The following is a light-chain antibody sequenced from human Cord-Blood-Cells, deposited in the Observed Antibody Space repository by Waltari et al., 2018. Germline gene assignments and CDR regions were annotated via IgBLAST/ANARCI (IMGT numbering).Light chain of an antibody. CDR2: AAS. Sequence: IRMTQSPSSFSASTGDRVTITCRASQGISSYLAWYQQKPGKAPKLLIYAASTLQSGVPSRFSGSGSGTDFTLTISCLQSEDFATYYCQQYYSYPTFGGGTKVEIK. CDR3: QQYYSYPT. V-gene: IGKV1-8*01. CDR1: QGISSY. J-gene: IGKJ4*01.